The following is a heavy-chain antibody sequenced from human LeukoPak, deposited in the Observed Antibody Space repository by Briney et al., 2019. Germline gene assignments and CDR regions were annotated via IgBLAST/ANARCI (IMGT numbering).Heavy chain of an antibody. Sequence: TGGALRLSCAASGFTFSSYSLNGVRQAPGKGLEGVSSISSSSSYIYYADSVKGRFTISRDNAKNSLYLQMNSLRAEDTAVYYCARAAMVRGVIIEDFDYWGQGTLVTVSS. J-gene: IGHJ4*02. CDR1: GFTFSSYS. D-gene: IGHD3-10*01. V-gene: IGHV3-21*01. CDR3: ARAAMVRGVIIEDFDY. CDR2: ISSSSSYI.